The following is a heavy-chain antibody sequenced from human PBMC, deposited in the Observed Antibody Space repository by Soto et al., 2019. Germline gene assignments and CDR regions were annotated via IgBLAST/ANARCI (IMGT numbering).Heavy chain of an antibody. CDR1: GFTFSDSA. Sequence: EVQLVESGGGLVQPGGSLKLSCAASGFTFSDSAIHWVRQASGKGLEWVGRIRSKVNNYATIYAASVKGRFTISRDDSMNTAYLQMDSLESEDTAVYYCTRRRDWTAMDPLDYWGQGTLVTVSS. CDR2: IRSKVNNYAT. J-gene: IGHJ4*02. D-gene: IGHD5-18*01. CDR3: TRRRDWTAMDPLDY. V-gene: IGHV3-73*02.